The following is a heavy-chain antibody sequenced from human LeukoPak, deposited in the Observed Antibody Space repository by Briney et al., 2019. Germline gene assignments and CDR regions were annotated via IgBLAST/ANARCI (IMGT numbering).Heavy chain of an antibody. CDR2: ISKNGGNT. Sequence: GRSLRLSCAASGFTFSSYGMHWVRQAPGRGLEYVSAISKNGGNTYYVDSVKGRFTISRDNSKNTLYLQMNSLRVEDTAVYFCVKDLSDRDVDYWGQGTLVTVSS. CDR3: VKDLSDRDVDY. J-gene: IGHJ4*02. CDR1: GFTFSSYG. V-gene: IGHV3-64D*06. D-gene: IGHD2-21*02.